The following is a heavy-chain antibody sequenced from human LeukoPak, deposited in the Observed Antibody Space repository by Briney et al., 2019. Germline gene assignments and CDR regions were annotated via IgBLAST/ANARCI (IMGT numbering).Heavy chain of an antibody. CDR1: GFTFSSYA. Sequence: PGGSLRLSCAASGFTFSSYAMSWVRQAPGKGLEWVSAISGSGGSTYYADSVKGRFTISRDNSKNTLYLQMNSLRAEDTALYYCAKSPWSDLHGAAWFDPWGQGTLVTVSS. CDR2: ISGSGGST. D-gene: IGHD3-3*01. J-gene: IGHJ5*02. CDR3: AKSPWSDLHGAAWFDP. V-gene: IGHV3-23*01.